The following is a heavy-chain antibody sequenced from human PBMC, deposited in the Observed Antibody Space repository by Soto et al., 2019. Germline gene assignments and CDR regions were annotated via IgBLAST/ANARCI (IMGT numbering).Heavy chain of an antibody. Sequence: SETLSLTCAVYGGSFSGYYWSWIRQPPGKGLEWIGEINHSGSTNYNPSLKSRVTISVDTSKNQFSLKLSSVTAADTAVYYCSRGRRTAVTIDYWGQGTLVS. D-gene: IGHD4-17*01. CDR1: GGSFSGYY. CDR3: SRGRRTAVTIDY. CDR2: INHSGST. V-gene: IGHV4-34*01. J-gene: IGHJ4*02.